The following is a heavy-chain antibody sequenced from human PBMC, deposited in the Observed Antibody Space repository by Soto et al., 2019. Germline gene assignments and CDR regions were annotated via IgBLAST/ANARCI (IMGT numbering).Heavy chain of an antibody. V-gene: IGHV4-34*01. Sequence: SETLSLTCAVSGGSFSGYCWSWIRQSPGKGLEWVGEVNHSGGTNYNPSLKSRVTISVDPSKNQFSLNLTSVTAAATAFSYCGRESYTYGQKYYFYFGLDVWGQGTTVTVSS. CDR1: GGSFSGYC. CDR2: VNHSGGT. J-gene: IGHJ6*02. CDR3: GRESYTYGQKYYFYFGLDV. D-gene: IGHD5-18*01.